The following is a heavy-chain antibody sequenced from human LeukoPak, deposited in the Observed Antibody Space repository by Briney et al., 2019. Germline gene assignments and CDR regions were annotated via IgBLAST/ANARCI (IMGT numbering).Heavy chain of an antibody. V-gene: IGHV3-20*04. CDR2: INWNGGST. Sequence: GGSPGLSCAASGFTFDDYGMSWVRQAPGKGLEWVSGINWNGGSTGYADSVKGRFTISRDNAKNSLYLQMNSLRAEDTALYYCARESGSYDMGYWGQGTLVTVSS. D-gene: IGHD1-26*01. J-gene: IGHJ4*02. CDR3: ARESGSYDMGY. CDR1: GFTFDDYG.